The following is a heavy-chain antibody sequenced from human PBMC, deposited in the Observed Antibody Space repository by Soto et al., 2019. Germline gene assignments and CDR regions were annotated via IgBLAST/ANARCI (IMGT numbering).Heavy chain of an antibody. J-gene: IGHJ4*02. D-gene: IGHD2-2*01. Sequence: SQTLSLTCTVSGGSISSYYWSWIRQPPGKGLEWIGYIYYSGSTNYNPSLKSRVTISVDTSKNQFSLKLSSVTAADTAVYYCASAVVPAALDYWGQGTLVTVSS. CDR1: GGSISSYY. V-gene: IGHV4-59*08. CDR2: IYYSGST. CDR3: ASAVVPAALDY.